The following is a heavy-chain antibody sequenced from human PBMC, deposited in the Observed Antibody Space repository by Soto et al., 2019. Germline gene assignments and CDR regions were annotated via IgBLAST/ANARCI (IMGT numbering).Heavy chain of an antibody. V-gene: IGHV4-34*01. CDR1: GGSFSGYY. CDR3: ARSFDILTGYPPYYYYGMDV. D-gene: IGHD3-9*01. Sequence: PSETLSLTCAVYGGSFSGYYWSWIRQPPGKGLEWIGEINHSGSTNYNPSLKSRVTISVDTSKNQFSLKLSSVTAADTAVYYCARSFDILTGYPPYYYYGMDVWGQGTTVTVSS. CDR2: INHSGST. J-gene: IGHJ6*02.